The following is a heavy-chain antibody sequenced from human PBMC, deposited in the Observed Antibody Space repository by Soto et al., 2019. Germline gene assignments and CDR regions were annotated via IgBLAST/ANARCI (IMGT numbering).Heavy chain of an antibody. CDR2: INADKGDT. CDR1: GYSFTDFA. CDR3: ARGPLSGVATIWDYANWFDP. V-gene: IGHV1-3*01. J-gene: IGHJ5*02. D-gene: IGHD5-12*01. Sequence: QAQLVQSGAEVKKPGASVKVSCKASGYSFTDFAMHWVRRASGQRLEWMGWINADKGDTKYSPKFQGRVTITRDTSATTVYMELRSLRSEDTTLYYCARGPLSGVATIWDYANWFDPWGQGSLVTVST.